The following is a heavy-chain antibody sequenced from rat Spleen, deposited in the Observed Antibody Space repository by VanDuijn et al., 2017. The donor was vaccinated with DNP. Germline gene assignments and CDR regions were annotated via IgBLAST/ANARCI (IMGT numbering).Heavy chain of an antibody. Sequence: EVQLVESGGGLVQPGRSMKLSCAASGFTFSNYGMAWVCQAPTKGLEWVATITKTGDITYYSDSVQGRFSISRDNAESTLYLQVNSLKSEDTATYYCTVDRDGSYGVAYWGQGTLVTVSS. CDR2: ITKTGDIT. V-gene: IGHV5-46*01. D-gene: IGHD1-12*02. CDR1: GFTFSNYG. CDR3: TVDRDGSYGVAY. J-gene: IGHJ3*01.